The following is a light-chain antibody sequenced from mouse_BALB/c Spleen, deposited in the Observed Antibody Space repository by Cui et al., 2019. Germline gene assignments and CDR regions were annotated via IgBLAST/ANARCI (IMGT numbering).Light chain of an antibody. CDR2: DTS. CDR1: SSVSY. Sequence: QIVLTQSPAIMSASPGEKVTMTCSASSSVSYMYWYQQKPGSSPRLLIYDTSNLASGFPVRFSGSGSGTSYSLTISRMEAEDAATYYCQQWSSYPRTFGGGTKLEIK. V-gene: IGKV4-55*01. CDR3: QQWSSYPRT. J-gene: IGKJ1*01.